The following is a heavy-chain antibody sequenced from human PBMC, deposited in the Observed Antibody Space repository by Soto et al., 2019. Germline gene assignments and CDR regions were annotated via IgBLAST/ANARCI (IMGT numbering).Heavy chain of an antibody. CDR2: ISYDGSNK. Sequence: GGSLRLSCAASGFTFSSYAMHWVRQAPGKGLEWVAVISYDGSNKYYADSVKGRFAISRDNSKNTLYLQMNSLRAEDTAVYYCDSPQLVPSFDYWGQGTLVTVSS. J-gene: IGHJ4*02. CDR3: DSPQLVPSFDY. V-gene: IGHV3-30*09. CDR1: GFTFSSYA. D-gene: IGHD6-6*01.